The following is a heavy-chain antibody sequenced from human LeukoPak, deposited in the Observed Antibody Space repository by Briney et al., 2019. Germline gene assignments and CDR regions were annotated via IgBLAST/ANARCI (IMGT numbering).Heavy chain of an antibody. CDR3: ARGLEWLLFDY. V-gene: IGHV3-53*01. Sequence: GSLRLSCAASGFTVSSNYMSWVRQAPGKGLEWVTVIYSGGSTYYADSVEGRFTISRDNSKNTLYLQMNSLRAEDTAVYYCARGLEWLLFDYWGQGTLVTVSS. CDR1: GFTVSSNY. D-gene: IGHD3-3*01. J-gene: IGHJ4*02. CDR2: IYSGGST.